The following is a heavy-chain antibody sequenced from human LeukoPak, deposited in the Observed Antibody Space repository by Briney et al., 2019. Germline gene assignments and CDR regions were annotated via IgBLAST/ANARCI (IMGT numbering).Heavy chain of an antibody. CDR2: IHQHGNEK. D-gene: IGHD2-8*01. CDR3: ATLNGPLFEY. CDR1: GFTISNYW. J-gene: IGHJ4*02. V-gene: IGHV3-7*01. Sequence: PGESLRLSCAASGFTISNYWMSWVRQAPGKGLEWVASIHQHGNEKYFVDSVRGRFTISRDNAKNSLYLQMSSLRAEDTAVYYCATLNGPLFEYWGQGTLVTVSS.